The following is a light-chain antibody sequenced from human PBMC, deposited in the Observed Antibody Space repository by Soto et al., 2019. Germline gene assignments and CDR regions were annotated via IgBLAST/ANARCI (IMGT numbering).Light chain of an antibody. CDR3: SSYTSSSTPDV. Sequence: QSALTQPASVSGSPGQSITISCTGTSSDVSGYNYVSWYQQHPGKAPKLMIYEVSNRPSGVSNRFSGSKSGNTASLTISGLQAEDEADYYCSSYTSSSTPDVFGTGTKVTVL. V-gene: IGLV2-14*01. CDR1: SSDVSGYNY. J-gene: IGLJ1*01. CDR2: EVS.